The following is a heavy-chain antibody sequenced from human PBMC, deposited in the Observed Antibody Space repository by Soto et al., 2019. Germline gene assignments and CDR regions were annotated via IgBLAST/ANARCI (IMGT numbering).Heavy chain of an antibody. Sequence: SVKVSCKASGGTFSSYAISWVRQAPGQGLEWMGGIIPIFGTANYAQKFQGRVTITADESTSTAYMELSSLRSEDTAVYYCASGDIVVVPAAPGDYYGMNVWGQGTRVTVSS. CDR1: GGTFSSYA. V-gene: IGHV1-69*13. D-gene: IGHD2-2*01. J-gene: IGHJ6*02. CDR3: ASGDIVVVPAAPGDYYGMNV. CDR2: IIPIFGTA.